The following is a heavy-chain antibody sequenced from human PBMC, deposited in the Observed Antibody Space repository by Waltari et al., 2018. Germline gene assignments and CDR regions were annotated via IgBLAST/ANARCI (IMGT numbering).Heavy chain of an antibody. D-gene: IGHD3-3*01. J-gene: IGHJ6*03. CDR2: ISSSSSTI. CDR1: GCTFSGYS. V-gene: IGHV3-48*04. Sequence: EVQLVESGAGLVQPGGTLSLSCAASGCTFSGYSMNWVRPAPGKGLEWVSYISSSSSTIYYADSVKGRFTISRDNAKNSLYLQMNSLRAEDTAVYYCASWGRFLEWSYPSGVNYYMDVWGKGTTVTVSS. CDR3: ASWGRFLEWSYPSGVNYYMDV.